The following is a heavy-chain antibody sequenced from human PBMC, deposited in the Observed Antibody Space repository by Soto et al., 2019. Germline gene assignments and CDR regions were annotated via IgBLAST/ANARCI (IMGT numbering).Heavy chain of an antibody. D-gene: IGHD3-22*01. CDR2: ISHDGGDK. CDR3: AREYSLAVVSPVY. V-gene: IGHV3-30-3*01. J-gene: IGHJ4*02. Sequence: GGSLRLSCAASGFTFSSYTMHWVRQIPGKGLEWVADISHDGGDKYYADSVKGRFTISRDNSKNTLYLQMNSLRAEDTSVYYFAREYSLAVVSPVYWGQGILVTV. CDR1: GFTFSSYT.